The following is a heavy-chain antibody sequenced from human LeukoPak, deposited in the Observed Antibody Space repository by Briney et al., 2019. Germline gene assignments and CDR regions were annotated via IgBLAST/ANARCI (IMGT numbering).Heavy chain of an antibody. V-gene: IGHV4-59*11. CDR1: GGSIVKQY. CDR3: ARGPGVFGRIWYMDV. D-gene: IGHD3-3*01. J-gene: IGHJ6*03. Sequence: SETLSLTCTVSGGSIVKQYWSWIRQPPTKGLEWIGYVYSSGSTTYNPSLGSRVTISVDTSKNQFSLKLSSVTAADTAVYFCARGPGVFGRIWYMDVWGQGTTVSVSS. CDR2: VYSSGST.